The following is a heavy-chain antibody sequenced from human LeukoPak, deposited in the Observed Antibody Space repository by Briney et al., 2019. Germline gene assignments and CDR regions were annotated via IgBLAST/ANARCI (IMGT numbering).Heavy chain of an antibody. J-gene: IGHJ4*02. CDR1: GGSISSSVYY. Sequence: PSETLSLTCTVSGGSISSSVYYWGWIRQPPGKGLEWIGNIYYSGSTYYNPSLKSRVTISVDTSKNQFSLKLSSVTAADTAVYYCARNHYYGSGSLDYWGQGTLVTISS. CDR3: ARNHYYGSGSLDY. V-gene: IGHV4-39*07. D-gene: IGHD3-10*01. CDR2: IYYSGST.